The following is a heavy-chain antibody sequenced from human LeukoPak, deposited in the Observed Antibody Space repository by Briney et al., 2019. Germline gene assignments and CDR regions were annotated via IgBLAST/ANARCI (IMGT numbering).Heavy chain of an antibody. V-gene: IGHV5-51*01. CDR3: ARQNGDYGVYFDY. CDR1: GYSFTTYW. Sequence: GESLKISCKGSGYSFTTYWISWVRQMPGKGLEWMGIIYPGDSDTRYSPSFQGQVTISADKSISTAYLQWSSLKASDTAMYYCARQNGDYGVYFDYWGQGTLVTVSS. D-gene: IGHD4-17*01. J-gene: IGHJ4*02. CDR2: IYPGDSDT.